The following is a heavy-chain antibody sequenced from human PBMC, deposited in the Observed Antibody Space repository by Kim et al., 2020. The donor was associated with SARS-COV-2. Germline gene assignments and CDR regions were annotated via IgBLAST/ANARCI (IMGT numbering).Heavy chain of an antibody. D-gene: IGHD3-10*01. J-gene: IGHJ4*02. CDR3: AKETGSGFDY. V-gene: IGHV3-23*01. CDR2: GST. Sequence: GSTYYADSVKGRFTISRDNSKNTLYLQMNSLRAEDTAVYYWAKETGSGFDYWGQGTLVTVSS.